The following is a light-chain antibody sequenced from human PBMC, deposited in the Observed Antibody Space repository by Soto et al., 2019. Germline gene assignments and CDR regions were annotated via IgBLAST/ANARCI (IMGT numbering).Light chain of an antibody. CDR3: QQYGSSPWT. CDR2: GAS. CDR1: GGVFISR. V-gene: IGKV3-20*01. Sequence: ELVLTQSPVTLSLSPGERATLSCRAIGGVFISRFVWYQLKPGQAPRRLIYGASYRAAGIPDRFSGSGSGTDFTLTISRLEPEDFALYYCQQYGSSPWTFGQGTKVDI. J-gene: IGKJ1*01.